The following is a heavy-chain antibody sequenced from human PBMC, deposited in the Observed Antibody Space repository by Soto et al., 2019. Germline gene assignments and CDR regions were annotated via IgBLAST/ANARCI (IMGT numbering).Heavy chain of an antibody. Sequence: GGSLRLSCSASGFTFSTYAMHWVLQATGKGLEYVSAISSNGGTTYYADSVKDRFTISRDNSKNTLYLQMSSLRAEDTALYYCVKADRVTGTVPFYYFGMDVWGQGTTVTVSS. J-gene: IGHJ6*02. D-gene: IGHD1-7*01. CDR1: GFTFSTYA. CDR2: ISSNGGTT. CDR3: VKADRVTGTVPFYYFGMDV. V-gene: IGHV3-64D*06.